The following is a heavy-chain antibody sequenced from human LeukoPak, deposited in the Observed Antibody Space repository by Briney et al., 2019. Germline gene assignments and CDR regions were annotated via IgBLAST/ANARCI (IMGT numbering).Heavy chain of an antibody. CDR1: GYTFTSYG. J-gene: IGHJ6*02. CDR2: ISAYNGNT. CDR3: ARDSKMIAVALGINV. V-gene: IGHV1-18*01. Sequence: ASVKVSCKTSGYTFTSYGISWVRQAPGQGLEWMGWISAYNGNTNYAQKLQGRVTMTTDTSTSTAYMELRSLRSDDTAVYYCARDSKMIAVALGINVWGQGTTVTVSS. D-gene: IGHD6-19*01.